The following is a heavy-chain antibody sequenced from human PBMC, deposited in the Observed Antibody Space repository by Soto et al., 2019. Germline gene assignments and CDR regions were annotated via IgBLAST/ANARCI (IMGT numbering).Heavy chain of an antibody. J-gene: IGHJ5*02. CDR2: ISTTGGT. Sequence: SETLSLTCSVSGGSTRTYHWSWIRQPAGKGLEWIGRISTTGGTNYSPSLESRVTMSLDTSKNQFSLELTSVTAADTAIYYCAKGAGPPWFDPWGQGTMVTVSS. CDR1: GGSTRTYH. V-gene: IGHV4-4*07. CDR3: AKGAGPPWFDP.